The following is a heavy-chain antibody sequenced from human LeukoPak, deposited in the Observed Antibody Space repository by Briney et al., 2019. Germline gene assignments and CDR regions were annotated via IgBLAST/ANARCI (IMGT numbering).Heavy chain of an antibody. CDR2: IYSDGST. Sequence: GGSLRLSCAASGFTVSSNYMTWVRQAPGKGLEWLSVIYSDGSTYYADSVKGRFTISRDNAKNSLYLQMNSLRAEDTAVYYCAKPHSSGYYYWGQGTLVTVSS. J-gene: IGHJ4*02. CDR1: GFTVSSNY. V-gene: IGHV3-53*01. D-gene: IGHD3-22*01. CDR3: AKPHSSGYYY.